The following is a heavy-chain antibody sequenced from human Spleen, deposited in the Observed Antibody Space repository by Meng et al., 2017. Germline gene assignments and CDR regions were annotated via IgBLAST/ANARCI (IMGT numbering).Heavy chain of an antibody. Sequence: QLQLLQSGAELKKPGASVKVSCKASGYTFPDYWLHWVRRAPGQGLEWMGRINPKSGDTHYAQRFQGRVTMTGDTSISTAYMELSGLRSDDTAMYYCARDEDISAAGKLFGDYWGQGTLVTVSS. D-gene: IGHD6-13*01. CDR1: GYTFPDYW. CDR3: ARDEDISAAGKLFGDY. CDR2: INPKSGDT. V-gene: IGHV1-2*06. J-gene: IGHJ4*02.